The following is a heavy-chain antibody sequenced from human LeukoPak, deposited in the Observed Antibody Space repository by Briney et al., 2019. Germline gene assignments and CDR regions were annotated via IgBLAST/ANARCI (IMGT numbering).Heavy chain of an antibody. J-gene: IGHJ6*02. CDR2: ISYDGSNK. CDR1: GFTFSSYG. CDR3: AKDAKVRYYYYGMDV. V-gene: IGHV3-30*18. Sequence: GGSLRLSCAASGFTFSSYGMHWVRQAPGKGLEWVAVISYDGSNKYYADSVKGRFTISRGNSKNTLYLQMNSLRAEDTAVYYCAKDAKVRYYYYGMDVWGQGTTVTVSS. D-gene: IGHD1-1*01.